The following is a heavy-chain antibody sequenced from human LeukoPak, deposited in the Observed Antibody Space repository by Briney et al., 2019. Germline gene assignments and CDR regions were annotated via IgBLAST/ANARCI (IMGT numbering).Heavy chain of an antibody. D-gene: IGHD3-22*01. CDR3: AKEGYYDSSGYYTFDY. Sequence: GGSLRLSCAASGFTFSSYAMSWVRQAPGKGLEWVSAISGSGGSTYYADSVKGRFTISRDNSKNTLYLQMNSLRAEDTAVYYSAKEGYYDSSGYYTFDYWGQGTLVTVSS. CDR2: ISGSGGST. CDR1: GFTFSSYA. J-gene: IGHJ4*02. V-gene: IGHV3-23*01.